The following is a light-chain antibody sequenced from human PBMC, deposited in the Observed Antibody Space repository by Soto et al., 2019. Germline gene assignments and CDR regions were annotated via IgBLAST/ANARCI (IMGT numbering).Light chain of an antibody. CDR3: QQLYSYPLT. Sequence: DIQLTQSPSFLSASVGDRVTVTCRASQGINSYLAWYQQKPGKAPKLLIYTASTLQSGVPSRFSGSGSGTEFTLTITSLQPEDCAAYYCQQLYSYPLTFGGGTKVEIK. CDR2: TAS. V-gene: IGKV1-9*01. CDR1: QGINSY. J-gene: IGKJ4*01.